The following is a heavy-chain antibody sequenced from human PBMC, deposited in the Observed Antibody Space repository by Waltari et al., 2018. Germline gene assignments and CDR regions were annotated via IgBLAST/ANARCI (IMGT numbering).Heavy chain of an antibody. CDR1: GFTFSSYS. D-gene: IGHD1-7*01. J-gene: IGHJ4*02. Sequence: EVQLVESGGGLVKPGGSLRLSCAASGFTFSSYSMNWVRQAPGKGLEWVSSISSSSSYIYYADSVKGRVTISRDNAKNSLYLQMNSLRAEDTAVYYCAREPGITGTTTFDYWGQGTLVTVSS. CDR3: AREPGITGTTTFDY. V-gene: IGHV3-21*01. CDR2: ISSSSSYI.